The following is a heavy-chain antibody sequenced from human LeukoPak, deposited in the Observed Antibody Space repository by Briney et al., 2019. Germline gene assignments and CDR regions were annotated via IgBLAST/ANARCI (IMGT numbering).Heavy chain of an antibody. J-gene: IGHJ4*02. CDR3: ARQGVYYRDPFDY. V-gene: IGHV4-39*01. Sequence: PSETLSLTCTVSGGSISSSSYYWGWIRQPPGKGLEWIGSIYYSGSTYYNPALKSRVTISVETSKNQFSLKLSSVTAADTAVYYCARQGVYYRDPFDYWGQGTLVSLSS. D-gene: IGHD3-16*02. CDR1: GGSISSSSYY. CDR2: IYYSGST.